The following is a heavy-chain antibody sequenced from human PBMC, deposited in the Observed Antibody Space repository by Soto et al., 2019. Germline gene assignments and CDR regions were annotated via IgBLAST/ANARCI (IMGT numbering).Heavy chain of an antibody. V-gene: IGHV3-21*01. CDR1: GFTFSSYS. Sequence: GGSLRLSCAASGFTFSSYSMNWVRQAPGKGLEWVSSISSSSSYIYYADSVKGRFTISRDNAKNSLYLQMNSLRAEDTAVYYCAREQRGEAFDIWGQGTMVTVSS. CDR3: AREQRGEAFDI. D-gene: IGHD6-25*01. CDR2: ISSSSSYI. J-gene: IGHJ3*02.